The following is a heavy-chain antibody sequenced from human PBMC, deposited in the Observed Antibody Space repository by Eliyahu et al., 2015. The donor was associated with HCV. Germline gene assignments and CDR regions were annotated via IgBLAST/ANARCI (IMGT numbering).Heavy chain of an antibody. V-gene: IGHV4-4*07. CDR2: IYTTGST. CDR1: GGSIRXYY. Sequence: QVQLQESGPGLVKPSETLSLTCTVSGGSIRXYYWSWIRQPAGKGLEWIGRIYTTGSTAYNPSLKSRITMSLETSKNQFSLKLSSVTAADTAVYFCAREEGYCSSPSCYSSFRYFDLWGRGTLVTVSS. CDR3: AREEGYCSSPSCYSSFRYFDL. D-gene: IGHD2-2*02. J-gene: IGHJ2*01.